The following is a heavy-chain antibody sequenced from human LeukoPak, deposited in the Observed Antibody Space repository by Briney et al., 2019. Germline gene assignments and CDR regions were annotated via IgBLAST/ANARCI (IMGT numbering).Heavy chain of an antibody. J-gene: IGHJ5*02. CDR1: GFTFDNYG. CDR3: ARDNLLGFGELSP. Sequence: GGSLRLSCAASGFTFDNYGINWVRQAPGKGLEWVSYISSSGSDIYYADSVKGRFTISRDNAKNSLYLHMNSLRAEDTAVYYCARDNLLGFGELSPWGQGTLVTVSS. D-gene: IGHD3-10*01. CDR2: ISSSGSDI. V-gene: IGHV3-21*05.